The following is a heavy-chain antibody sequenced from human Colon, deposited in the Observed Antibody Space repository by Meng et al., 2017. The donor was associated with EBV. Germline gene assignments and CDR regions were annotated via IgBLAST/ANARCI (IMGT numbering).Heavy chain of an antibody. CDR1: GDSVSDTNHF. J-gene: IGHJ4*02. D-gene: IGHD3-16*01. CDR3: VRVRGDFDY. V-gene: IGHV4-39*07. CDR2: INSNWNT. Sequence: LQRAESGPGLVQPSVTLSLPCIVSGDSVSDTNHFWGWGRQAPGKGLEWVGSINSNWNTYSNPSPTSRVTMSLDTSKNQFSLKLSSVTAADTAVYYCVRVRGDFDYWGQGTLVTVSS.